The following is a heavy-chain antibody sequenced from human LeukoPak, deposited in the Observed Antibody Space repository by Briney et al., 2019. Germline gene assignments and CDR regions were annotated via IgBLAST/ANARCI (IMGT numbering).Heavy chain of an antibody. CDR2: ISAYNGNT. D-gene: IGHD3-3*01. J-gene: IGHJ4*02. V-gene: IGHV1-18*01. Sequence: ASVRVSCKASGYTFTSHGISWVRQAPGQGLEWMGWISAYNGNTNYAQKFQGRVTMTTDTSTATAYMDLRSLRFDDTAVYYCARAAITVFGVVPKTWGQGTLVTVSS. CDR3: ARAAITVFGVVPKT. CDR1: GYTFTSHG.